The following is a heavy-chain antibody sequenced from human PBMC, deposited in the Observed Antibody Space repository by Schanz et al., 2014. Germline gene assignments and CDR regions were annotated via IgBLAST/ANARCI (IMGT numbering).Heavy chain of an antibody. Sequence: EVQLLESGGGLVRPGGSLRLSCAASGFTFSSYTMNWVRQAPGKGLEWVSAISGSGGSTVYADSVKGRFTISRDNSNNTVFLQINSLRAEDTAVYYCARDLISSGWYGWGQGTLVTVSS. J-gene: IGHJ4*02. V-gene: IGHV3-23*01. CDR2: ISGSGGST. D-gene: IGHD6-19*01. CDR3: ARDLISSGWYG. CDR1: GFTFSSYT.